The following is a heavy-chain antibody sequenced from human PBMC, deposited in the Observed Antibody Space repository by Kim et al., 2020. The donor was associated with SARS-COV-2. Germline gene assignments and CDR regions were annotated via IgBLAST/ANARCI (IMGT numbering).Heavy chain of an antibody. CDR3: AGLWFRELFPGYYYMDV. V-gene: IGHV1-69*13. CDR2: IIPIFGTA. CDR1: GGTFSSYA. J-gene: IGHJ6*03. Sequence: SVKVSCKASGGTFSSYAISWVRQAPGQGLEWMGGIIPIFGTANYAQKFQGRVTITADESTSTAYMELSSLRSEDTAVYYCAGLWFRELFPGYYYMDVWGKGPTVTVP. D-gene: IGHD3-10*01.